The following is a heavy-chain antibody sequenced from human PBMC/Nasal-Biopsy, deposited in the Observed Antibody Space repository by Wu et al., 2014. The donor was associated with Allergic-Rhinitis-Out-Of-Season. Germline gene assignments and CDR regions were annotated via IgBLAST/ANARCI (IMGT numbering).Heavy chain of an antibody. V-gene: IGHV4-39*01. Sequence: ADIYYTRASSYNPSLKSRVTISVDTSKNQFSLRLNSVTAADTADYFCARQFSGTYYYYYMDVWAKGPRSPSP. CDR2: IYYTRAS. D-gene: IGHD1-26*01. CDR3: ARQFSGTYYYYYMDV. J-gene: IGHJ6*03.